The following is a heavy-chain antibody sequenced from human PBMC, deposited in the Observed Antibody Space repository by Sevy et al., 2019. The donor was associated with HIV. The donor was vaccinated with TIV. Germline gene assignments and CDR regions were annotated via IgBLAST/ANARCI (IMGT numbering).Heavy chain of an antibody. V-gene: IGHV4-59*11. CDR3: ARDMDNFYGMDV. CDR2: IYYNGNA. CDR1: GVSISTHS. J-gene: IGHJ6*02. D-gene: IGHD3-10*01. Sequence: SETLSLTCTVSGVSISTHSWSWIRQPPGKGLEYIGYIYYNGNANYNPSFQSRVTISGDTSMNQLSLKLTSVTGADTAVYYCARDMDNFYGMDVWGQGTTVTVSS.